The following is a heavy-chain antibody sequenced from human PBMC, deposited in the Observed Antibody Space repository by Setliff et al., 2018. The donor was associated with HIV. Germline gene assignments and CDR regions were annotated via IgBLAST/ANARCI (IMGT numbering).Heavy chain of an antibody. CDR1: GFTFSRYW. J-gene: IGHJ4*02. Sequence: GGSLRLSCTASGFTFSRYWMSWVRQAPGKGLEWVANIKQDGSEKYYVDSVKGRFTISRDNAKNSLSLQMNSLRAEDTAVYYCAKAPGLTSSWAIDYWGQGTLVTVSS. D-gene: IGHD6-13*01. V-gene: IGHV3-7*01. CDR2: IKQDGSEK. CDR3: AKAPGLTSSWAIDY.